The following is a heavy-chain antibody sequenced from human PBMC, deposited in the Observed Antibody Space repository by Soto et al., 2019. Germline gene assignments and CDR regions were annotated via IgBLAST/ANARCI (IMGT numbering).Heavy chain of an antibody. D-gene: IGHD1-26*01. V-gene: IGHV4-59*01. CDR3: ARMPYTGSNPHFDY. Sequence: SETLSLTCTVSGGSISPYYWSWIRQSPGMGLEMIGYVYYTGSTIYNPSLKSRLTISVDTSNNQFSLKLTSVTAADTAVYYCARMPYTGSNPHFDYWGWVLLFTVSS. J-gene: IGHJ4*02. CDR2: VYYTGST. CDR1: GGSISPYY.